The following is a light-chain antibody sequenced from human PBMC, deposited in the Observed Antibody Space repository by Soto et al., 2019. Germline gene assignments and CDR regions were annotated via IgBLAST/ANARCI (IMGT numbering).Light chain of an antibody. V-gene: IGKV1-39*01. J-gene: IGKJ1*01. CDR1: QSISSY. CDR2: AAS. Sequence: DIEMTQCPSTLSEPVGDRVTITCRASQSISSYLNWYQQKPGKAPKLLIYAASSLQSGVPSRFSGSGSGTDFTLTISSLQPEDFPTYHCQQTSLPLSRFGHRTMVDIK. CDR3: QQTSLPLSR.